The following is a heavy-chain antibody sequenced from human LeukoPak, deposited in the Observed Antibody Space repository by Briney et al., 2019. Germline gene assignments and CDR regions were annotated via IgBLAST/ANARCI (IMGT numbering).Heavy chain of an antibody. CDR2: IRYDGSNK. CDR3: ARETTVTTPPDYYYYGMDV. Sequence: GGSLRLSCAASGFTFSSYGMHWVRQAPGKGLEWVAFIRYDGSNKYYADSVKGRFTISRDNSKNTLYLQMNSLRAEDTAVYYCARETTVTTPPDYYYYGMDVWGQGTTVTVSS. CDR1: GFTFSSYG. J-gene: IGHJ6*02. V-gene: IGHV3-30*02. D-gene: IGHD4-17*01.